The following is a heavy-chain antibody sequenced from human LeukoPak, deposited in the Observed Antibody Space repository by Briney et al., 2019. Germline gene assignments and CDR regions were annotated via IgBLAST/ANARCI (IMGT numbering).Heavy chain of an antibody. CDR1: RFTFSSYW. CDR2: ISGSGGST. Sequence: PGVALRLSCAASRFTFSSYWMHWLRQDPGKGLEWVSAISGSGGSTYYADSVKGRFTISRDNSKNTLYLQMNSLSAEDTAVYYCAKSGVGASTDDAFDIWGQGTMVTVSS. CDR3: AKSGVGASTDDAFDI. D-gene: IGHD1-26*01. J-gene: IGHJ3*02. V-gene: IGHV3-23*01.